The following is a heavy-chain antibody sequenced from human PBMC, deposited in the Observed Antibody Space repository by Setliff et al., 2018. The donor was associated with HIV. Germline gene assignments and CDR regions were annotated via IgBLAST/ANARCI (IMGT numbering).Heavy chain of an antibody. CDR3: SNWNTTVDADS. V-gene: IGHV4-34*01. J-gene: IGHJ4*02. D-gene: IGHD1-1*01. Sequence: LYLTCAVYGGSVSGHYWGWFRQPPGKGLEWIGEITPTGDTNYIPSLKSRVAMSLETSKNQFSLKLRSVTAADTAVYYCSNWNTTVDADSWGQGTLVTVS. CDR2: ITPTGDT. CDR1: GGSVSGHY.